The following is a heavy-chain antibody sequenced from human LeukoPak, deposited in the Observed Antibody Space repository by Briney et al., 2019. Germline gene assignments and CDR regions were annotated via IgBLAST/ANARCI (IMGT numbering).Heavy chain of an antibody. J-gene: IGHJ4*02. CDR3: AKGPMAWFDY. Sequence: GGSLRLSCAASGITFSDYGMSWVRQAPGKGLEWVSAISGSGASTNYADHVKGRFTISRDKSKNTLYLQMNSLRAEDTAIYYCAKGPMAWFDYWGQGTLVTVSS. V-gene: IGHV3-23*01. CDR2: ISGSGAST. CDR1: GITFSDYG. D-gene: IGHD3-10*01.